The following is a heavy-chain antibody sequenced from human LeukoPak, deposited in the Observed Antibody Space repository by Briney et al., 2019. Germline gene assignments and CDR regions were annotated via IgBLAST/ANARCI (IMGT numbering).Heavy chain of an antibody. J-gene: IGHJ4*02. CDR1: GFTFSNYA. CDR2: ISYDGSNK. V-gene: IGHV3-30*18. D-gene: IGHD5-12*01. CDR3: AKGRSMVATTGFDY. Sequence: GGSLRLSCAASGFTFSNYAMHWVRQAPGKGLEWVALISYDGSNKYYADSVKGRFTISRDNSKNTLYLQMNSLRAEDTAVYYCAKGRSMVATTGFDYWGQGTLVTVSS.